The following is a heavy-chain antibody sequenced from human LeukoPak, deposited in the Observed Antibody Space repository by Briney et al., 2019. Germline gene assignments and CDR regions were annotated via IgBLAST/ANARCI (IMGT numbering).Heavy chain of an antibody. J-gene: IGHJ6*03. D-gene: IGHD6-6*01. CDR3: ARDLGVAARRGYYYCMDV. CDR1: GGSISSGGYS. CDR2: IYHSGST. Sequence: SQTLSLTCAVSGGSISSGGYSWSWIRQPPGKGLEWIGYIYHSGSTYYNPSLKSRVTISVDRSKNQFSLKLSSVTAADTAVYYCARDLGVAARRGYYYCMDVWGKGTTVTVSS. V-gene: IGHV4-30-2*01.